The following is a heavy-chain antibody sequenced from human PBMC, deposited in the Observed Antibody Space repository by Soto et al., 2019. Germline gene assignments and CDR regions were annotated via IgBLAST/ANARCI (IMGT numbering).Heavy chain of an antibody. Sequence: SETLSLTCTVSGGSVSSGSYYWSWIRQPPGKGLEWIGYIYYSGSTNCNPSLKSRVTISVDTSKNQFSLKLSSVTAADTAVYYCARGIFGVDREYYYYYGMDVWGQGTTVTVSS. V-gene: IGHV4-61*01. D-gene: IGHD3-3*01. CDR2: IYYSGST. CDR1: GGSVSSGSYY. J-gene: IGHJ6*02. CDR3: ARGIFGVDREYYYYYGMDV.